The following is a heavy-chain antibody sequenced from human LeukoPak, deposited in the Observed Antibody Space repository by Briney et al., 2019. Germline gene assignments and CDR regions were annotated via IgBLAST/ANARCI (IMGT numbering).Heavy chain of an antibody. J-gene: IGHJ6*02. CDR1: GGTFSSYA. D-gene: IGHD5-18*01. V-gene: IGHV1-69*04. CDR3: ASSVPWDTYYYGMDV. Sequence: GASVKVSCKASGGTFSSYAISWVRQAPGQGLEWMGRIIPILGIANYAQKFQGRVTITADKSTSTAYMELSSLRSEDTAVYYCASSVPWDTYYYGMDVWGQGTTVTVSS. CDR2: IIPILGIA.